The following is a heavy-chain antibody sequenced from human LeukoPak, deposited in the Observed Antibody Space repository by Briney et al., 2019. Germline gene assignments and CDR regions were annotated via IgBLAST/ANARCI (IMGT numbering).Heavy chain of an antibody. CDR1: GFTLSDYS. CDR3: ARDHNYAFDN. V-gene: IGHV3-48*04. CDR2: VGIDSGNT. Sequence: LSGGSLRLSCAASGFTLSDYSMNWVRHAPGKGLEWISYVGIDSGNTKYADSVKGRFTISGDNARNSVYLQMNSLRVEDSAVYFCARDHNYAFDNWGQGTLVTVSS. D-gene: IGHD1-1*01. J-gene: IGHJ4*02.